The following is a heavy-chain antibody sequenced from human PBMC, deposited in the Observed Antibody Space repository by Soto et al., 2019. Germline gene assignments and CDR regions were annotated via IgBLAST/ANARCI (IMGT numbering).Heavy chain of an antibody. CDR3: ARAPYSYGFSSWFDP. Sequence: GASVKVSCKASGYTFTGYYMHWVRQAPGQGLEWMGWINPNSGGTNYAQKFQGRVTMTRDTSISTAYMELSRLRSDDTAVYYCARAPYSYGFSSWFDPWGQGTLVTVSS. V-gene: IGHV1-2*02. CDR2: INPNSGGT. J-gene: IGHJ5*02. D-gene: IGHD5-18*01. CDR1: GYTFTGYY.